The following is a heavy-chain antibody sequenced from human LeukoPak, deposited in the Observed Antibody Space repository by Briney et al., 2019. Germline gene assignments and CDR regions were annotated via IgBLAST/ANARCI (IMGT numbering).Heavy chain of an antibody. CDR3: SKRSGGSWNGWFDP. D-gene: IGHD1-1*01. CDR1: GFTFKTYS. Sequence: GGSLRLSCAASGFTFKTYSMRWVRQAPGKGLEWVSSISGSGGTTFYADSVKGRFTIARDNSKNTLFLQMNSLRGEDTAVYYCSKRSGGSWNGWFDPWGQGTLVTVSS. CDR2: ISGSGGTT. J-gene: IGHJ5*02. V-gene: IGHV3-23*01.